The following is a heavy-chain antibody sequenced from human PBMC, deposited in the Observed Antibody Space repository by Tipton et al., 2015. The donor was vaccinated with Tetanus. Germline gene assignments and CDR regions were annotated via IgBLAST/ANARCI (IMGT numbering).Heavy chain of an antibody. D-gene: IGHD5-12*01. V-gene: IGHV3-23*01. Sequence: SLRLSCAASGFTFSSYAMSWVRQAPGKGLEWVSAISGSGGSTYYADSVKGRFTISRDNSKNTLYLQMNSLRAEDTAVYYCAKRGKDIVATPRGYGMDVWGQGTSVTVSS. J-gene: IGHJ6*02. CDR1: GFTFSSYA. CDR3: AKRGKDIVATPRGYGMDV. CDR2: ISGSGGST.